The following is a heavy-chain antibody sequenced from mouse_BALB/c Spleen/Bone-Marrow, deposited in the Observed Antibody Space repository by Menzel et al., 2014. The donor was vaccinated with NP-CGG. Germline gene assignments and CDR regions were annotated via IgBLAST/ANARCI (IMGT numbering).Heavy chain of an antibody. D-gene: IGHD2-3*01. J-gene: IGHJ1*01. CDR2: INPDSSTI. V-gene: IGHV4-1*02. CDR3: ALLGYSGYFDV. Sequence: EVKLRESGGGLVQPGGSLKLSCAASGFDFSRRWMSWVRQAPGKGLEWIGEINPDSSTINYPPSLKDKFIISRDNAKHTLFLQMSKVRSEDTALYYCALLGYSGYFDVWGAGTTVTVSS. CDR1: GFDFSRRW.